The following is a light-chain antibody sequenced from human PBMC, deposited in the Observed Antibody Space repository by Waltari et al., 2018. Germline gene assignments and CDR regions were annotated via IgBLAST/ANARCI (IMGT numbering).Light chain of an antibody. CDR1: SGPSTHV. V-gene: IGLV4-69*01. Sequence: QLVLPQSPSPSASLRASVKLTCTLSSGPSTHVIAWLHKRPEKRPRHLMKVNSDGSNSKGDGIPVCCACTSAGAEPYIPMGSLHAEDEADYYGRTEGDGFWVFGGGTKQTVL. CDR3: RTEGDGFWV. J-gene: IGLJ3*02. CDR2: VNSDGSN.